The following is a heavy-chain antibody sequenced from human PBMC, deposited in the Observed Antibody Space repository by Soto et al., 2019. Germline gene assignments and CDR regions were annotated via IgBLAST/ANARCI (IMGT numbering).Heavy chain of an antibody. D-gene: IGHD5-18*01. CDR3: VEGGGGYSYGRPLDLNKYYYYYGMDV. V-gene: IGHV1-69*13. CDR2: VIPIFGTA. J-gene: IGHJ6*02. CDR1: GGTFSSYA. Sequence: SVKVSCKASGGTFSSYAISWVRQAPGQGLEWMGGVIPIFGTANYAQKFQGRVTITADESTSTAYMELSSLRSEDTAVYYCVEGGGGYSYGRPLDLNKYYYYYGMDVWGQGTTVTVSS.